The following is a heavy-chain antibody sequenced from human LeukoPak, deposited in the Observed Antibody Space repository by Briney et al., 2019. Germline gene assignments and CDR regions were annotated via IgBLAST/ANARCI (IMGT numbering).Heavy chain of an antibody. CDR3: AKMKGHPLPTWTS. D-gene: IGHD3/OR15-3a*01. CDR1: GFTFSGFA. V-gene: IGHV3-23*01. CDR2: ISGSGDNT. J-gene: IGHJ4*02. Sequence: PGGSLRLSCAASGFTFSGFAMSWVRRTPGKGLEWVSGISGSGDNTLYADSVKGRFTISRGNSKNTLYLEMSSLRAEDTAIYYCAKMKGHPLPTWTSGGQGTLVTVSS.